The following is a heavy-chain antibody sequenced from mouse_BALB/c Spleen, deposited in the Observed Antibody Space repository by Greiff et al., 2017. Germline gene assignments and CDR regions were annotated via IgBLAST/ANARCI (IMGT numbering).Heavy chain of an antibody. V-gene: IGHV2-9*02. CDR2: IWAGGST. CDR3: ARDQGNYWIYYAMDY. CDR1: GFSLTSYG. D-gene: IGHD2-1*01. J-gene: IGHJ4*01. Sequence: VQLQQSGPGLVAPSQSLSITCTVSGFSLTSYGVHWVRQPPGKGLEWLGVIWAGGSTNYNSALMSRLSISKDNSKSQVFLKMNSLQTDDTAMYYCARDQGNYWIYYAMDYWGQGTSVTVSS.